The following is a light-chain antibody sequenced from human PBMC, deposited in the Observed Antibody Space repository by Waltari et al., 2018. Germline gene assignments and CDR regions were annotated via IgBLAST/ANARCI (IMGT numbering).Light chain of an antibody. Sequence: QSALTQPPSASGSPGQSVTISCTGTSSDVGGYNYVSWYQQHPGEAPKLIIYEVSKRPSGVPDCFSGSKSGNTASLTVSGLQAEDEADYYCSSYAGSNTVVFGGGTKLTVL. CDR2: EVS. CDR3: SSYAGSNTVV. V-gene: IGLV2-8*01. CDR1: SSDVGGYNY. J-gene: IGLJ2*01.